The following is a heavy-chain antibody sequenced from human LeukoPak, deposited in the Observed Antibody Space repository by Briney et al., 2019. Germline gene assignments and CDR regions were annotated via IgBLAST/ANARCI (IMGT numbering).Heavy chain of an antibody. CDR1: GFTFSTYS. J-gene: IGHJ6*02. Sequence: GGSLRLSCAGSGFTFSTYSMSWVRQAPGKGLEWISYISTTSGTIYYADPVRGRFTISRDNAKNSLYLQMSNLRAEDTAVYFCARGGGLDVWGQGATVTVSS. V-gene: IGHV3-48*01. CDR2: ISTTSGTI. D-gene: IGHD3-16*01. CDR3: ARGGGLDV.